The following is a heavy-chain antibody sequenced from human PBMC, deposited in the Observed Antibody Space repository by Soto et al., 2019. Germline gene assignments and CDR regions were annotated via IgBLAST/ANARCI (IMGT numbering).Heavy chain of an antibody. CDR1: GGSISSYY. V-gene: IGHV4-59*08. D-gene: IGHD2-15*01. CDR3: ARHGTVXCSGGSCYPFXY. Sequence: SETLSLTCTVSGGSISSYYWSWIRQPPGKGLEWIGYIYYSGSTNYNPSLKSRVTISVDTSKNQFSLKLSSVTAADTAVYYCARHGTVXCSGGSCYPFXYWGQGTLVXVCS. CDR2: IYYSGST. J-gene: IGHJ4*02.